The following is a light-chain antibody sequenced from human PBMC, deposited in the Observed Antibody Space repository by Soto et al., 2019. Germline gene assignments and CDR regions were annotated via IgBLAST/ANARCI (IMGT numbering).Light chain of an antibody. V-gene: IGKV4-1*01. J-gene: IGKJ2*01. Sequence: DIVMTQSPDSLAVSLGERATINCKSSQSVLYSSNNKNYLAWYQKKPVQPPKLLIYWASTRESGVPDRFSGSGSGTDFTLTISSLQAEDVAVYYCQQYYSTPQTFGQGTKLEIK. CDR1: QSVLYSSNNKNY. CDR3: QQYYSTPQT. CDR2: WAS.